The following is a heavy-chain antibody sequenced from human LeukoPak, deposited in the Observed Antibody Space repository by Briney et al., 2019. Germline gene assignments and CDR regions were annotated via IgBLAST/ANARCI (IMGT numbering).Heavy chain of an antibody. D-gene: IGHD6-13*01. J-gene: IGHJ6*01. CDR1: GGSFSGYY. V-gene: IGHV4-34*01. CDR3: ARLTGYSSSWYSSRYGMDV. CDR2: INHSGST. Sequence: PSETLSLTCAVYGGSFSGYYWSWIRQPPGKGLEWIGEINHSGSTNYNPSLKSRVTISVDTSKNQFSLKLSSVTAADTAVYYCARLTGYSSSWYSSRYGMDVWGKGPRSPSPQ.